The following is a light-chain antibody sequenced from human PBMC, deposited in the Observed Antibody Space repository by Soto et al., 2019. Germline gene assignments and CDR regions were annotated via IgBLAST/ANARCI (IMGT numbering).Light chain of an antibody. CDR3: CSYAGNFIWV. CDR2: DVI. Sequence: QSALTQPRSVSGSPGQSITLSCDGSTSDVGAYNLVSWYQQHPGEAPKLMIYDVIKRPSGVPYRFSGSKSGNTASLTISGLQADDEADYYCCSYAGNFIWVFGGGTKLTVL. V-gene: IGLV2-11*01. CDR1: TSDVGAYNL. J-gene: IGLJ3*02.